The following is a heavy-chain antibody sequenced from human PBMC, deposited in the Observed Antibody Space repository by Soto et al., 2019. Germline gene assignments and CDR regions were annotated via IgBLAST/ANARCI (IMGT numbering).Heavy chain of an antibody. Sequence: SETLSLTCTVSGGSVSNNNYYWTWIRQPPEKGLEWIGCIYYTGSANYNPSLKSRVTISVDTSKNQFSLKLNSVTAADTAMYYCARDLRPYGVTAFDYWGQGALVTVSS. CDR3: ARDLRPYGVTAFDY. V-gene: IGHV4-61*01. J-gene: IGHJ4*02. CDR1: GGSVSNNNYY. CDR2: IYYTGSA. D-gene: IGHD2-21*02.